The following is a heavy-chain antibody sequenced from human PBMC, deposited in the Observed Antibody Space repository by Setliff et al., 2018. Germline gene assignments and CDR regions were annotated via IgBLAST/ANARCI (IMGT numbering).Heavy chain of an antibody. CDR2: IRSKPFGGTI. Sequence: PGGSLRLSCSTSGFTFADYAMNWVRQAPGKGLEWVSFIRSKPFGGTIVYAASVKGRFSISRDDSKSIAYLQMNSLTTEDTAVYYCIKGGWRFENWGPGTLVTVSS. CDR1: GFTFADYA. D-gene: IGHD6-19*01. CDR3: IKGGWRFEN. V-gene: IGHV3-49*04. J-gene: IGHJ4*02.